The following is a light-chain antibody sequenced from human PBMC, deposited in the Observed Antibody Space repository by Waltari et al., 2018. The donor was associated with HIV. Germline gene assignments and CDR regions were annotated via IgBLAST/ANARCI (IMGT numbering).Light chain of an antibody. CDR3: CSYAGSSTYV. V-gene: IGLV2-23*02. Sequence: QSALTQPASVSGSPGQSLTISCTGTSSHVGGYNYVYWYQQHPGNAPKLMIYEFSKRPSWVCIRFSGSNSCNTASLTISGLQAEDEADYYCCSYAGSSTYVFGTGTKVTVL. CDR2: EFS. J-gene: IGLJ1*01. CDR1: SSHVGGYNY.